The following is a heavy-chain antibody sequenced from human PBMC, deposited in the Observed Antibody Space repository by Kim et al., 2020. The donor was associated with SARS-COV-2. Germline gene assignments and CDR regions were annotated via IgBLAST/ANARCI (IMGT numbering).Heavy chain of an antibody. CDR3: ARDLVYNPNWHLDL. Sequence: YRDSVKGRFAISRDNYKSTLYLQMNRVRVEDTAVYYCARDLVYNPNWHLDLWGRGTLVAVSS. V-gene: IGHV3-33*01. J-gene: IGHJ2*01. D-gene: IGHD1-1*01.